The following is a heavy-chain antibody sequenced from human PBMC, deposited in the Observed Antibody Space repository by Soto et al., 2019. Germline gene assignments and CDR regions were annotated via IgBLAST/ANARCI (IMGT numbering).Heavy chain of an antibody. CDR1: GYTFTSYG. CDR2: ISAYNGNT. J-gene: IGHJ6*02. D-gene: IGHD5-12*01. CDR3: ARVEYGATIFYYYYGMDV. Sequence: QVQLVQSGAEVKKPGASVKVSCKASGYTFTSYGISWVRQAPGQGLEWMGWISAYNGNTNYAQKLQGRVTMTTHTSTSTAYMELRSLRSDDTAVYYCARVEYGATIFYYYYGMDVWGQGTTVTVSS. V-gene: IGHV1-18*01.